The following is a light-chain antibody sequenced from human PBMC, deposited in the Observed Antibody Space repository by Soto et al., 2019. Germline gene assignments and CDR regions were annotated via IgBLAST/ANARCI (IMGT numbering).Light chain of an antibody. CDR1: SSDIGGYNY. J-gene: IGLJ2*01. V-gene: IGLV2-14*01. CDR3: SSYTSRTTFVI. Sequence: QLVLTQPASVSGSPGQSITISCTGTSSDIGGYNYVSWYQHHPGKAPKLMIYEVSNRPSGVSNRFSGSKSGNTASLTISGLQAEDEADYHCSSYTSRTTFVIFGGGTKLTVL. CDR2: EVS.